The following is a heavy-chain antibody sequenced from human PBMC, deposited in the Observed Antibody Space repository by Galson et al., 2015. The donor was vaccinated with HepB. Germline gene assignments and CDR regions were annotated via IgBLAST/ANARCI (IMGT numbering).Heavy chain of an antibody. CDR1: GFTFSSYA. D-gene: IGHD2-15*01. CDR2: ISYDGSNK. V-gene: IGHV3-30-3*01. CDR3: ARERVVVVAATYYFDY. J-gene: IGHJ4*02. Sequence: SLRLSCAASGFTFSSYAMHWVRQAPGKGLEWVAVISYDGSNKYYADSVKGRFTISRDNSKNTLYLQMNSLRAEDTAVYYCARERVVVVAATYYFDYWGQGTLVTVSS.